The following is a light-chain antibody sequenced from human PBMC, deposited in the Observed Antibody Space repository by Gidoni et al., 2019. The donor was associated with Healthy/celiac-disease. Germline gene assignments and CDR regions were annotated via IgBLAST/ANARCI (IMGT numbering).Light chain of an antibody. CDR2: GAS. CDR3: QQYNNWPPMYT. Sequence: EIVMTQSLATLSVSPGERATLSCRASQSVSSNLVWYQQKPGQAPRLLIYGASTRATGIPARFSGSGSGTEFTLTISSLQSEDFAVYYCQQYNNWPPMYTFXQXTKLEI. J-gene: IGKJ2*01. CDR1: QSVSSN. V-gene: IGKV3-15*01.